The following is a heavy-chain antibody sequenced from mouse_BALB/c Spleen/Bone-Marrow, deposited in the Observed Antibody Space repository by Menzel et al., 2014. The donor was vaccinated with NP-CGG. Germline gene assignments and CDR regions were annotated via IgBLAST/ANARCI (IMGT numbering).Heavy chain of an antibody. CDR3: TRRGTGNAMDY. CDR1: GYTFTSYW. D-gene: IGHD3-3*01. Sequence: QVQLQQSGAELVRPGASAKLSCKASGYTFTSYWINWVKQRPGQGLEWIGNIYPSDSYTNYNQKLKDKATLTVDKSSSTAYMQLSSLTSEDSAVYYCTRRGTGNAMDYWGQGTSVTVSS. J-gene: IGHJ4*01. V-gene: IGHV1-69*02. CDR2: IYPSDSYT.